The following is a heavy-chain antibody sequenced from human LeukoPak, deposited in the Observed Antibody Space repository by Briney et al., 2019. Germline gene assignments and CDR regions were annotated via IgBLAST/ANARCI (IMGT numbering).Heavy chain of an antibody. CDR2: IYYSGST. CDR3: ARDQGLIVGATYFDY. V-gene: IGHV4-59*12. D-gene: IGHD1-26*01. CDR1: GGSISSYY. J-gene: IGHJ4*02. Sequence: SETLSLTCTVSGGSISSYYWSWIRQPPGKGLEWIGYIYYSGSTNYNPSLKSRVTISVDTSKNQFSLKLSSVTAADTAVYYCARDQGLIVGATYFDYWGQGTLVTVSS.